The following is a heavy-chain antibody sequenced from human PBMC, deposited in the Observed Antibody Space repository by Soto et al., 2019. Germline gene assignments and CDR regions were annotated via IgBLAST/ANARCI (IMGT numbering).Heavy chain of an antibody. Sequence: TGGSLRLSCAASGFTFSTYAMHWVRQAPGKGLEWVAVISYDGSNKYYADSVKGRFTISRDNSKNTLYLQMNSLRAEDTAVYSCARGYPLDFDYSVPGSLGPVCS. CDR3: ARGYPLDFDY. V-gene: IGHV3-30-3*01. D-gene: IGHD1-1*01. CDR2: ISYDGSNK. J-gene: IGHJ4*02. CDR1: GFTFSTYA.